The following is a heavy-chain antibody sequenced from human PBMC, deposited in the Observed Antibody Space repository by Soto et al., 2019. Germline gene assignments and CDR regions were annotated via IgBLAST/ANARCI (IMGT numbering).Heavy chain of an antibody. J-gene: IGHJ6*02. CDR3: ARFIVGARASMDV. Sequence: XHTLSLAWAICGYSVASNSGAWNWIRESPSRGLEWLGRTYYRSKWYNDYAVSVKGRITINPDTSKNQFSLQLNSVTPEDTAVYYCARFIVGARASMDVWGQGTTVTSP. D-gene: IGHD1-26*01. CDR1: GYSVASNSGA. V-gene: IGHV6-1*01. CDR2: TYYRSKWYN.